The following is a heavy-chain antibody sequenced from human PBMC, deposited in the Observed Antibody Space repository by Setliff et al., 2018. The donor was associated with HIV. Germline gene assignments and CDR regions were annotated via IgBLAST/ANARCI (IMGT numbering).Heavy chain of an antibody. D-gene: IGHD2-2*01. V-gene: IGHV1-2*02. CDR2: INPHSGGT. CDR3: ARVDCSSTRCYAFDI. J-gene: IGHJ3*02. CDR1: GYTFTGYH. Sequence: ASVKVSCKASGYTFTGYHMHWVRQAPGQGLEWMGWINPHSGGTKYAQKFQGRVAMTRDTSISAAYMELSRLRSDDTAVYYCARVDCSSTRCYAFDIWGQGTMVTVSS.